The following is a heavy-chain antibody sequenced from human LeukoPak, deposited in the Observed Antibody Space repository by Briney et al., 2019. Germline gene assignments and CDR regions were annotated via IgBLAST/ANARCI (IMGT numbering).Heavy chain of an antibody. CDR2: IKQDGSER. J-gene: IGHJ4*02. CDR1: VVTLSSYW. D-gene: IGHD6-13*01. Sequence: GRTLRLSCAASVVTLSSYWMTCVRRAAGQGQEWVGNIKQDGSERYYVESVTARFSISRDSAKNSLCRHMNSLRAEDTAVCYCVRVWVRIAAAGTLDYWGQGTLVTVSS. CDR3: VRVWVRIAAAGTLDY. V-gene: IGHV3-7*01.